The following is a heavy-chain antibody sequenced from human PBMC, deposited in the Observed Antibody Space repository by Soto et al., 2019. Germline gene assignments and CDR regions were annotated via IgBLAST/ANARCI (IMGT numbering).Heavy chain of an antibody. CDR1: GFSLSNARMG. Sequence: QVTLKESGPVLVKPTETLTLTCTVSGFSLSNARMGVSWIRQPPGKAVEWLAHIFWNDETAYSTSLKTRLTISKDTSKTQVVLTMANMDPADTATYYCARTVARMDLDYWGQGTLVTVSS. CDR3: ARTVARMDLDY. D-gene: IGHD2-21*01. V-gene: IGHV2-26*02. CDR2: IFWNDET. J-gene: IGHJ4*02.